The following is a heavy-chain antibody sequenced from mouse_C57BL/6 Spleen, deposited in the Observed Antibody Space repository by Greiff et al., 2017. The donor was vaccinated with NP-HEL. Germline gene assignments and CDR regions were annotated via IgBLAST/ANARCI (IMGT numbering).Heavy chain of an antibody. CDR2: ISDGGSYT. D-gene: IGHD3-3*01. CDR1: GFTFSSYA. Sequence: EVKVEESGGGLVKPGGSLKLSCAASGFTFSSYAMSWVRQTPEKRLEWVATISDGGSYTYYPDNVKGRFTISRDNAKNNLYLQMSHLKSEDTAMYYCARMGTLFDYWGQGTTLTVSS. CDR3: ARMGTLFDY. J-gene: IGHJ2*01. V-gene: IGHV5-4*03.